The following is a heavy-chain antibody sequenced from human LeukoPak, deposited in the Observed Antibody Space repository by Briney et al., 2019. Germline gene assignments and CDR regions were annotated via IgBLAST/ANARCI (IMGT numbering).Heavy chain of an antibody. V-gene: IGHV3-30*03. CDR3: ATVPEITMVRGGY. Sequence: PGGSLRLSCAASGFTFSSYGMHWVRQAPGKGLEWVAVISYDGSNKYYADSVKGRFTISRDNSKNTLYLQMNSLRAEDTAVYYCATVPEITMVRGGYWGQGTLVTVSS. CDR1: GFTFSSYG. D-gene: IGHD3-10*01. CDR2: ISYDGSNK. J-gene: IGHJ4*02.